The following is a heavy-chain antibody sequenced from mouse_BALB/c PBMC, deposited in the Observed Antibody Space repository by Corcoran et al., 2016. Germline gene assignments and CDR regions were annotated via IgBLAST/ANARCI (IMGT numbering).Heavy chain of an antibody. D-gene: IGHD3-2*02. CDR2: INTYTGEP. CDR3: ARRLTVDAMDY. CDR1: GYTFTNYG. Sequence: QIQLVQSGPELKKPGETVKISCKASGYTFTNYGMNWVKQAPGKGLKWMGWINTYTGEPTYADDFKGRFAFSLETSASTAYLQINNLKNEDTATYFCARRLTVDAMDYWGQGTSVTVSS. J-gene: IGHJ4*01. V-gene: IGHV9-3-1*01.